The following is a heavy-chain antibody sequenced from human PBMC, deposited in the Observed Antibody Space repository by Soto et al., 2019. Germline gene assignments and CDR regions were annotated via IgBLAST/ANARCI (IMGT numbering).Heavy chain of an antibody. D-gene: IGHD3-10*02. Sequence: SVKVSCKASGGTFSDYAFSWVRQAPGQGLEWMGGIIPMFSSSSFAQKFQGRLTITADDSTSTAYMSLSSLGSADTAMYYCAKDIGFQQHLFVFDLWGPGTLVTVSS. V-gene: IGHV1-69*13. J-gene: IGHJ4*02. CDR1: GGTFSDYA. CDR3: AKDIGFQQHLFVFDL. CDR2: IIPMFSSS.